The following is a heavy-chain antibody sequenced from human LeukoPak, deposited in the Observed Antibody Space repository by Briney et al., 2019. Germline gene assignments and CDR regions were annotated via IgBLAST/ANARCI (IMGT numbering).Heavy chain of an antibody. Sequence: GGSLRLSCAASGFRFSSYAMHWVRQAPGKGLEWVAVISFDKSNKYFADSVKGQFTISRDNSKNTLCLQMNSLRAEDTAVYYCAKEEWLLAVYFDYWGQGTLVTVSS. J-gene: IGHJ4*02. D-gene: IGHD3-3*01. CDR1: GFRFSSYA. V-gene: IGHV3-30*04. CDR3: AKEEWLLAVYFDY. CDR2: ISFDKSNK.